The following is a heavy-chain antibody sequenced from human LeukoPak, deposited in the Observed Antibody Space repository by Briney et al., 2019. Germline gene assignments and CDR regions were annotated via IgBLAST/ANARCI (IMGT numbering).Heavy chain of an antibody. CDR3: ARPDSSVTWFAFVR. CDR1: GFTFSNYW. Sequence: PGGSLRLSCAASGFTFSNYWMHWVRQAPGKGLVWLSGINSDGRTTRYADSVKGRFTISRDNAKNTLYLQMNSLRAEDTAIYYCARPDSSVTWFAFVRWGQGTLVTVSS. D-gene: IGHD4-17*01. V-gene: IGHV3-74*01. J-gene: IGHJ4*02. CDR2: INSDGRTT.